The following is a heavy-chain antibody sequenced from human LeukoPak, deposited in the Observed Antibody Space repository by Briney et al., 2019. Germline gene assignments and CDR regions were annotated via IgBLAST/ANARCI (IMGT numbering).Heavy chain of an antibody. CDR1: GYTFTSYG. Sequence: ASVKVSCKASGYTFTSYGISWVRQAPGQGLEWMGWISAYNGDTKYGQNFQGRVTMTTDTSTSTAYMELRSLRSDDTAVYYCARDRYYYDSSGYYYKDAFDIWGQGTMVTVSS. J-gene: IGHJ3*02. CDR3: ARDRYYYDSSGYYYKDAFDI. V-gene: IGHV1-18*01. D-gene: IGHD3-22*01. CDR2: ISAYNGDT.